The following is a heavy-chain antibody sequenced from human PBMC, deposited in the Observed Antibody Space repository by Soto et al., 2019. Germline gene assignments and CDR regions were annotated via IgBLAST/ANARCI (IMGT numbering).Heavy chain of an antibody. V-gene: IGHV4-61*01. CDR1: GGSVSSGSYY. Sequence: PSETLSLTCTVSGGSVSSGSYYWSWIRQPPGKGLEWIGYIYYSGSTNYNPSLKSRVTISVDTSKNQFSLKLSSVTAADTAVYYCARDWEEDDFPSYGMDVWGQGTTVTVSS. CDR2: IYYSGST. D-gene: IGHD3-3*01. J-gene: IGHJ6*02. CDR3: ARDWEEDDFPSYGMDV.